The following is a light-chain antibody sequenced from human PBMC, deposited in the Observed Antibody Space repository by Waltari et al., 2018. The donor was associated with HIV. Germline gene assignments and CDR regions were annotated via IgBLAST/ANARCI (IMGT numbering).Light chain of an antibody. V-gene: IGLV2-11*01. CDR1: SSDVGAYNY. CDR2: DVK. CDR3: CSYADTYFVL. Sequence: QSALTQPRSVSGSPGQSVTISCTGTSSDVGAYNYVSWYQHHPNKGPKLLIYDVKKRPSWVPDRFSGSKSGNTASLTISGLQAEDEADYYCCSYADTYFVLFGGRTKLTVL. J-gene: IGLJ2*01.